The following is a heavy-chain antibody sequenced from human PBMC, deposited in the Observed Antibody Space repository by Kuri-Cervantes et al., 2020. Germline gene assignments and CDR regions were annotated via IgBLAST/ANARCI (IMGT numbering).Heavy chain of an antibody. J-gene: IGHJ6*03. CDR1: CYTFTSYP. Sequence: ASVKVSCKASCYTFTSYPISWVRQAPGQGLEWMGWISTYNDNTHYAQKLQGRVTMTTDTSTSTAYMELSSLRSEDTAVYYCARGEAGSFPGDYYYYYMDVWGKGTTVTVSS. CDR3: ARGEAGSFPGDYYYYYMDV. D-gene: IGHD6-19*01. CDR2: ISTYNDNT. V-gene: IGHV1-18*01.